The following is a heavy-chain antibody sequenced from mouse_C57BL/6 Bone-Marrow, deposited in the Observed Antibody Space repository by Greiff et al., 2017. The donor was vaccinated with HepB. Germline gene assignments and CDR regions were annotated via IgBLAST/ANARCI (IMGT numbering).Heavy chain of an antibody. D-gene: IGHD4-1*02. CDR1: GYTFTDYW. Sequence: QVQLQQPGPELVKPGASVKLSCKASGYTFTDYWMHWVKQRPGQGLEWIGEINPSDCYTNYNQKFKGKATLTVDTSSSTAYMQLSSLTSEDSAVYYCARRGNWDSCVDYWGQGTSVTVSS. V-gene: IGHV1-50*01. CDR2: INPSDCYT. CDR3: ARRGNWDSCVDY. J-gene: IGHJ4*01.